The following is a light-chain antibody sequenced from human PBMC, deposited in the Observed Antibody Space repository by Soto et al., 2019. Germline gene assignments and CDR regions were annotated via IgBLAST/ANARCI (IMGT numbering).Light chain of an antibody. CDR3: QQRSNWPIT. V-gene: IGKV3D-20*02. CDR1: QSISSGY. J-gene: IGKJ5*01. Sequence: DIVLTQSPATLSLSPGERATLSCRASQSISSGYLAWYQQKPGQAPRLLIYGASSRATGIPDRFSGSGSETDFTLTISSLEPEDFAVYYCQQRSNWPITFGQGTRLEIK. CDR2: GAS.